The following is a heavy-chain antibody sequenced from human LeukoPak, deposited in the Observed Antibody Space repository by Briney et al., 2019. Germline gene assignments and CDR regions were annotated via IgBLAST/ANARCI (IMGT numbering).Heavy chain of an antibody. CDR2: IYYSGST. CDR3: ARKNRIVGATTFYY. J-gene: IGHJ4*02. CDR1: GGSISSSSYY. D-gene: IGHD1-26*01. Sequence: PSETLSLTCTVSGGSISSSSYYWGWIRQPPGKGLEWIGSIYYSGSTYYSPSLKSRVTISVDTSKNQFSLKLSSVTAADTAVYYCARKNRIVGATTFYYWGQGTLVTVSS. V-gene: IGHV4-39*01.